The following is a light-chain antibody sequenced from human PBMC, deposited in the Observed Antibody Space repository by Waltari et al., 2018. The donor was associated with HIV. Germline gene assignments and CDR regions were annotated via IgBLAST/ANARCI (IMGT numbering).Light chain of an antibody. CDR1: SSDVGAYNY. Sequence: QSALTQPPSASGSPGQSVTISCTGTSSDVGAYNYVPWYQQHPGKAPKLMIYEVTKRPSGVPDRFSGSKSGNTASLTVPGLQAEDEADYYCSSYAGSNKKVFGTGTKVTVL. J-gene: IGLJ1*01. V-gene: IGLV2-8*01. CDR2: EVT. CDR3: SSYAGSNKKV.